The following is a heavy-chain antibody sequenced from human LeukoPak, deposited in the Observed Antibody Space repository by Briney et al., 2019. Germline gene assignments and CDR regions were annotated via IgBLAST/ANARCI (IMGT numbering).Heavy chain of an antibody. D-gene: IGHD2-21*02. CDR3: ARATSERGDDY. CDR2: ISSSGSTI. V-gene: IGHV3-48*03. Sequence: GGSLRLSCAASGFTFSSYEMNWVRQAPGKGLEWVSYISSSGSTIYYADSVKGRFTISRDNAKNSLYLQMNSLRAEDTAVYYCARATSERGDDYWGQGTLVTVSS. J-gene: IGHJ4*02. CDR1: GFTFSSYE.